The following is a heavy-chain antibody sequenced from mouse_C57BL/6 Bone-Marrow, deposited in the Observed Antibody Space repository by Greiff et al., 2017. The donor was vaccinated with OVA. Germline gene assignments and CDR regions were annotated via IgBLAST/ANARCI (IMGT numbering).Heavy chain of an antibody. V-gene: IGHV2-9-1*01. Sequence: VKVVESGPGLVAPSQSLSITCTVSGFSLTSYAISWVRQPPGKGLEWLGVIWTGGGTNYNSALKSRLSISKDNSKSQVFLKMNSLQTDDTARYYCARTLYYDYDAYYFDYWGQGTTLTVSS. CDR2: IWTGGGT. CDR3: ARTLYYDYDAYYFDY. CDR1: GFSLTSYA. J-gene: IGHJ2*01. D-gene: IGHD2-4*01.